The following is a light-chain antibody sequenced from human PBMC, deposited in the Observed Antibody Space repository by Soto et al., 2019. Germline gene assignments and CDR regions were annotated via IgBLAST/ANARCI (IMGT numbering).Light chain of an antibody. CDR1: QSIVTY. V-gene: IGKV1-39*01. J-gene: IGKJ1*01. CDR3: QQSYSTPPWT. CDR2: AAS. Sequence: DIQMTQSPSSLSASVGDRVTITCRASQSIVTYLNWYLQKPGKAPKLLIYAASNLLSGVPSRFSGSGSATDFTLTISSLQPEDFATYFCQQSYSTPPWTFGQGTKVDIK.